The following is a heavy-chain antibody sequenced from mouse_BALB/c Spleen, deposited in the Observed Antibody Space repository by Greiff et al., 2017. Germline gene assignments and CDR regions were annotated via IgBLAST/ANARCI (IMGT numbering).Heavy chain of an antibody. CDR2: IWAGGST. CDR3: ARDILITTVVAPAY. J-gene: IGHJ3*01. CDR1: GFSLTSYG. Sequence: VQVVESGPGLVAPSQSLSITCTVSGFSLTSYGVHWVRQPPGKGLEWLGVIWAGGSTNYNSALMSRLSISKDNSKSQVFLKMNSLQTDDTAMYYCARDILITTVVAPAYWGQGTLVTVSA. D-gene: IGHD1-1*01. V-gene: IGHV2-9*02.